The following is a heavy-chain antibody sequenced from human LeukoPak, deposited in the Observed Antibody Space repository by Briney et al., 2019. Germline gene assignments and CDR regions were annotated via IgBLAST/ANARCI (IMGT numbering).Heavy chain of an antibody. CDR1: GFTFSAYA. CDR2: IRGGGGSA. V-gene: IGHV3-23*01. D-gene: IGHD4-17*01. Sequence: SGGSLRLSCTASGFTFSAYAMMWVRQAPGKGPEWVSAIRGGGGSAFYADSVKGRFTISRDNSKYTLFLQMNSLSAEDTAVYYCARDPNGDYIGAFDMWGPGTMVTVSS. J-gene: IGHJ3*02. CDR3: ARDPNGDYIGAFDM.